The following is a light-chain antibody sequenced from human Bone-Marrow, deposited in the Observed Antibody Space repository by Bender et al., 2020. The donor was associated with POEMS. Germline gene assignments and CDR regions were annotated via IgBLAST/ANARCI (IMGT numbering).Light chain of an antibody. CDR1: SSNIGRNS. J-gene: IGLJ2*01. CDR3: ATWGEPQRAVV. Sequence: QSVLTQPPSVSGTPGQRVTISCSGSSSNIGRNSVGWYQQLPGTAPKLLIYTNNQRPSGVPDRFSGSKSGTSAYLAISGLQSEDAADYYCATWGEPQRAVVFGGGTKVTVL. V-gene: IGLV1-44*01. CDR2: TNN.